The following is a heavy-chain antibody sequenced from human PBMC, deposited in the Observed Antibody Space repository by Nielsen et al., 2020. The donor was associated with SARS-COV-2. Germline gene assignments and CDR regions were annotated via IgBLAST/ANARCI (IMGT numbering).Heavy chain of an antibody. D-gene: IGHD3-10*01. Sequence: SETLSLTCTVSGGSISSSSYYWGWIRQPPGKGLEWIGSIYYSGSTYYNPSLKSRVTISVDTSKNQFSLKLSSVTAADTAVYYCARGEYYGSGSYYNWFDPWGQGTLVTVSS. CDR2: IYYSGST. CDR1: GGSISSSSYY. J-gene: IGHJ5*02. CDR3: ARGEYYGSGSYYNWFDP. V-gene: IGHV4-39*01.